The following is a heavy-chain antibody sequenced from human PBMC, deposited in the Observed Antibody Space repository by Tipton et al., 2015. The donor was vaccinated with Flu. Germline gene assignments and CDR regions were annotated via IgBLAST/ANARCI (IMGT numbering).Heavy chain of an antibody. J-gene: IGHJ4*02. V-gene: IGHV3-23*01. CDR2: MSGGSGRT. CDR3: AKCGIWLQLDYFDS. D-gene: IGHD5-24*01. Sequence: SLRLSCAASGFTFSNYAMIWVRQAPGKGLEWASAMSGGSGRTFYSDSVKGRFTISRDNSKNTLYLQMDSLRAEDTAVYYCAKCGIWLQLDYFDSWGQGTLVSVSS. CDR1: GFTFSNYA.